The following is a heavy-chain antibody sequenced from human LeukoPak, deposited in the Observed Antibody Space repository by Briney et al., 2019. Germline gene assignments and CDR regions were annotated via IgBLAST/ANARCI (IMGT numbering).Heavy chain of an antibody. CDR2: NKYRGRT. V-gene: IGHV4-34*01. D-gene: IGHD2-15*01. Sequence: PSGAPFPTRAGLCSFFNWYLRGLGRPPPREGPEGIGGNKYRGRTNYNPPIKSRVTISVDTSKNQCSLKLSSVTAADTAVYYCARGRSGGSCYSGPWWCYYYGMDVWGKGATVTVSS. J-gene: IGHJ6*04. CDR1: CSFFNWYL. CDR3: ARGRSGGSCYSGPWWCYYYGMDV.